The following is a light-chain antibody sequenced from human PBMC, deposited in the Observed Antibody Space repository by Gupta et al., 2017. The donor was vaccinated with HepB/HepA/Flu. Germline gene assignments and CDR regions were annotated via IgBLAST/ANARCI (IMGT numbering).Light chain of an antibody. J-gene: IGLJ3*02. CDR1: SSDIGAGYD. V-gene: IGLV1-40*01. CDR3: QSYDSSLSGSV. CDR2: GNS. Sequence: QSVLTQPPTVSGAPGQSATISCTGSSSDIGAGYDVHWYQQLPGTAPKLLIYGNSNRPSGVPDRISGSKSGTSASLAITGLQAEDEADYYCQSYDSSLSGSVFGGGTKLTVL.